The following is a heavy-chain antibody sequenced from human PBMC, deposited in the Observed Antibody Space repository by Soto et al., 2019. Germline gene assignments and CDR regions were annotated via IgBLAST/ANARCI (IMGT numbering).Heavy chain of an antibody. Sequence: LRLSCEASGFTLRNYAMTWIRQAPGKGLEWVSLISANDVGTYYAESVKTRFTISTDQSRNTVYLQVDSLRADDTAIYYCAKAKNDYNWDNRPPFDYWGQGTLVTVSS. CDR2: ISANDVGT. D-gene: IGHD1-20*01. CDR3: AKAKNDYNWDNRPPFDY. J-gene: IGHJ4*02. V-gene: IGHV3-23*01. CDR1: GFTLRNYA.